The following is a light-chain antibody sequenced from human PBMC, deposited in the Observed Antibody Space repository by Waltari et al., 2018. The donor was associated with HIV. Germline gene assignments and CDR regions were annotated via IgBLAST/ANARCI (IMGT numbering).Light chain of an antibody. Sequence: QSGLRQPPSTSRPPGQRVVISCSGSNSNVGTNYVSWFQQLPGAAPRLLIYRNDRRPSGGPDRFTAAKSGSSASLVISGLRSDDEAEYFCASWDDALSSWLFGGGTKLTVL. J-gene: IGLJ6*01. V-gene: IGLV1-47*01. CDR1: NSNVGTNY. CDR3: ASWDDALSSWL. CDR2: RND.